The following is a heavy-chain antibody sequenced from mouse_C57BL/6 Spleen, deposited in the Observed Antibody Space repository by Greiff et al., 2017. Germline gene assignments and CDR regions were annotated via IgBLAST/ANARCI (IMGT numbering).Heavy chain of an antibody. J-gene: IGHJ1*03. D-gene: IGHD1-1*01. Sequence: EVKLVESGGDLVKPGGSLKLSCAASGFTFSSYGMSWVRQTPDKRLEWVATISSGGSYTYYPDSVKGRFTISRDNAKNTLYLQMSSLKSEDTAMYYCARHSGSSSHWYFDVWGTGTTVTVSS. CDR3: ARHSGSSSHWYFDV. CDR1: GFTFSSYG. V-gene: IGHV5-6*01. CDR2: ISSGGSYT.